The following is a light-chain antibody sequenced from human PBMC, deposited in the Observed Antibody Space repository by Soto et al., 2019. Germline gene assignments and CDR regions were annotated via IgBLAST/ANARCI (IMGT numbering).Light chain of an antibody. V-gene: IGKV3D-20*01. J-gene: IGKJ1*01. CDR3: QQYDSSPQT. CDR2: TAS. CDR1: QSVSRNY. Sequence: EIVLTQSPAALSLSPGASATLSYGSSQSVSRNYLAWYQQKPGLAPRLLIYTASSRATGIPDRFSGSGSGTDFTLTISSLEPEDFAVYYCQQYDSSPQTFGQGTKVDIK.